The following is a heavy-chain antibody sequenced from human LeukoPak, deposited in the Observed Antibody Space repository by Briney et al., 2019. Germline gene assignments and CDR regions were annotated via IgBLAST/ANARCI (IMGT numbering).Heavy chain of an antibody. V-gene: IGHV4-59*01. CDR1: GGSISSYF. J-gene: IGHJ4*02. D-gene: IGHD6-19*01. CDR3: ARYGSGWYGFDY. Sequence: SETLSLTCTVSGGSISSYFWSWMQQPPGKGLEWIGYIHYSGSTNYNPSLKSRVTISVDTSKNQFSLKLSSVTAADTAVYYCARYGSGWYGFDYWGQGTPVTVSS. CDR2: IHYSGST.